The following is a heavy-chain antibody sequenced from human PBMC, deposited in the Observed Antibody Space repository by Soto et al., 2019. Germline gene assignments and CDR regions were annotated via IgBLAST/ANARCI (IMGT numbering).Heavy chain of an antibody. V-gene: IGHV3-48*01. CDR1: GFTFSSYS. Sequence: PGGSLRLSCAASGFTFSSYSMNWVRQAPGKGLEWVSYISSSSSTIYYADSVKGRFTISRDNAKNSLYLQMNSLRAEDTAVYYCARGEMVWLPRYYYYMDVWGKGTTVTVSS. CDR3: ARGEMVWLPRYYYYMDV. D-gene: IGHD2-8*01. J-gene: IGHJ6*03. CDR2: ISSSSSTI.